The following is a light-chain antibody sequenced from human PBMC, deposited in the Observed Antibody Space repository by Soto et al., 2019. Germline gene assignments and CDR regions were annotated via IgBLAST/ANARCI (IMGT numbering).Light chain of an antibody. CDR2: ATS. V-gene: IGKV1-39*01. CDR3: QQTYSIPYT. CDR1: HNINTY. J-gene: IGKJ2*01. Sequence: DIRMTQSPSSLSASVGARVTITCRANHNINTYLTWFQQKPGKAPQLLLSATSTLQRGVPSRFSGSKSGTDFTLTISSLQPEDFATYYCQQTYSIPYTFGQGTKLEI.